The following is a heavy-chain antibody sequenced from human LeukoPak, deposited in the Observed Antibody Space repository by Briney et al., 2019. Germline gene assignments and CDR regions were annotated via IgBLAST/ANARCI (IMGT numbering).Heavy chain of an antibody. Sequence: SETLSLTCAVSGGSISSYYLSWIRQPPGKGLEWIWDINYSGSTNYNPSLKSRVTISVDTSKNQFSLKLSSVTDADTAVYYCGRGAVVTPNSYNYYYRMDVWGEGTTVSVSS. V-gene: IGHV4-59*01. CDR2: INYSGST. CDR3: GRGAVVTPNSYNYYYRMDV. J-gene: IGHJ6*04. CDR1: GGSISSYY. D-gene: IGHD4-23*01.